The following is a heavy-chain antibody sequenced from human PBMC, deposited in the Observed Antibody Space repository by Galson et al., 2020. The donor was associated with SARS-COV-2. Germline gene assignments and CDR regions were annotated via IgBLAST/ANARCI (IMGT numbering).Heavy chain of an antibody. J-gene: IGHJ6*03. D-gene: IGHD2-15*01. Sequence: GESMKISCGSSGSIFSDYAMNWVHQAPRKGLEWVATIDSTGVFKYYQDSVQGRITISRDNTKDTVFLQMNSLRAEDTAVYHCAKTLVGSGCYMDVWGKGTTVTVSS. CDR2: IDSTGVFK. CDR3: AKTLVGSGCYMDV. V-gene: IGHV3-23*01. CDR1: GSIFSDYA.